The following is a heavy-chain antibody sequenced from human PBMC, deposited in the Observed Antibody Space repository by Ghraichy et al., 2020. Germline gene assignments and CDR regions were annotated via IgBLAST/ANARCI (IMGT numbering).Heavy chain of an antibody. CDR2: IYSGGST. J-gene: IGHJ6*02. CDR1: GFTVSSNY. CDR3: ATRGMGAQSNYYYYGMDV. D-gene: IGHD1-26*01. Sequence: GGSLRLSCAASGFTVSSNYMSWVRQAPGKGLEWVSVIYSGGSTYYADSVKGRFTISRDNSKNTLYLQMNSLRAEDTAVYYCATRGMGAQSNYYYYGMDVWGQGTTVTVSS. V-gene: IGHV3-53*01.